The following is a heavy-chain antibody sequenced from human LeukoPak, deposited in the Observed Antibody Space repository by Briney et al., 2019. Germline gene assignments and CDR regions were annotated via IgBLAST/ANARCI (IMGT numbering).Heavy chain of an antibody. J-gene: IGHJ5*02. CDR1: GGTFSSYA. Sequence: ASVKVSCKASGGTFSSYAITWVRQAPGQGLEWMGIINPSGGSTSYAQKFQGRVTMTRDTSTSTVYMELSSLRSEDTAVYYCARDEGGYCSSTSCPNWFDPWGQGTLVTVSS. V-gene: IGHV1-46*01. D-gene: IGHD2-2*01. CDR3: ARDEGGYCSSTSCPNWFDP. CDR2: INPSGGST.